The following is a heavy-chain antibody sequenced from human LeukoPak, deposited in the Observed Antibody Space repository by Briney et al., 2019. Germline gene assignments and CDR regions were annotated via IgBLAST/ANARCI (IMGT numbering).Heavy chain of an antibody. CDR1: GYTFTSYG. Sequence: ASVKVSCKASGYTFTSYGISWVRQAPGQGLEWMGWISAYNGNTNYAQKLQGRVNMTTDTSTSTAYMELRSLRSDDTAVYYFSIRHNPAYDILTGYYSYWGPGTLVTVSS. CDR3: SIRHNPAYDILTGYYSY. V-gene: IGHV1-18*01. D-gene: IGHD3-9*01. CDR2: ISAYNGNT. J-gene: IGHJ4*02.